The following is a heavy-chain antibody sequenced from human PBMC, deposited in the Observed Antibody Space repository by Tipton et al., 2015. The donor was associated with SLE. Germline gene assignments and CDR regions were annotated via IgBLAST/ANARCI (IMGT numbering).Heavy chain of an antibody. Sequence: GLVKPSETLSLTCAVYGGSFSGYYWSWIRQPPGKGLEWIGEINHSGSTNYNPSLKSRVTISVDTSKNQFSLKLSSVTAADTAVYYCARSEDSPYYYDTSGYYYFDYWGQGILVTVSS. CDR2: INHSGST. V-gene: IGHV4-34*01. CDR1: GGSFSGYY. J-gene: IGHJ4*02. CDR3: ARSEDSPYYYDTSGYYYFDY. D-gene: IGHD3-22*01.